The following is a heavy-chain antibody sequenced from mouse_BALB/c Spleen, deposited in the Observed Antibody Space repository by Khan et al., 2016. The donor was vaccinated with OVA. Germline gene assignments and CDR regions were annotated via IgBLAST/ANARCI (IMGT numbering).Heavy chain of an antibody. V-gene: IGHV3-6*02. CDR1: GYSITSGYY. CDR3: TRGGRWFDY. CDR2: INYGGNI. J-gene: IGHJ3*01. Sequence: VQLQQSGPGLVKPSQSLSLTCSVTGYSITSGYYWNWIRQFPGNTLEWMGYINYGGNINYNQSPKKRISITRETSKNKFFLRLISVTTEDSATYYCTRGGRWFDYWGQGTLVTVSA.